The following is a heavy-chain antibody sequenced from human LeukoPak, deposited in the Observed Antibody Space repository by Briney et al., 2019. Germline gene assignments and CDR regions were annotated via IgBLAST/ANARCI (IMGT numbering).Heavy chain of an antibody. D-gene: IGHD1-26*01. Sequence: ASVKVSCKASGYTFTSYDIIWVRQATGQGLEWMGWMNPNSGHTGYAQKFQGRVTMTRTTSISTAYMELTSLTSEDSAVYYCARSIVGVRKRNDYWGQGTLVTVSS. CDR1: GYTFTSYD. V-gene: IGHV1-8*01. CDR3: ARSIVGVRKRNDY. CDR2: MNPNSGHT. J-gene: IGHJ4*02.